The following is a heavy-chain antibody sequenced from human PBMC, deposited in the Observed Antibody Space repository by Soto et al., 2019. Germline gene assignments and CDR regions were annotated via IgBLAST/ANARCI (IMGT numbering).Heavy chain of an antibody. Sequence: GGSLRLSCAASGFTVSSNYMSWVRQAPGKGLEWVSVIYSGGSTYYADSVKGRFTISRHNSKNTLYLQMNSLRAEDTAVYYCARGVVVPAAIGGYFDYWGQGTLVTVSS. CDR3: ARGVVVPAAIGGYFDY. D-gene: IGHD2-2*01. CDR2: IYSGGST. CDR1: GFTVSSNY. V-gene: IGHV3-53*04. J-gene: IGHJ4*02.